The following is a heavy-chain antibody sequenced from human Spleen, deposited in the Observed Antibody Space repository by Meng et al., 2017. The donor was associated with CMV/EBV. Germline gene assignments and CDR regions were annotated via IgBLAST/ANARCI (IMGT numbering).Heavy chain of an antibody. CDR2: ISSSSSYI. D-gene: IGHD5-24*01. CDR3: ARDPRRDGYHKSDT. Sequence: RLVESGGGLVKPGGSLRLSCAASGFNFSSYSMNWVRQAPGKGLEWVSSISSSSSYIYYADSVKGRFTISRDNAKNSLYLQMNSLRAEDTAVYYCARDPRRDGYHKSDTWGQGTLVTVSS. J-gene: IGHJ5*02. V-gene: IGHV3-21*01. CDR1: GFNFSSYS.